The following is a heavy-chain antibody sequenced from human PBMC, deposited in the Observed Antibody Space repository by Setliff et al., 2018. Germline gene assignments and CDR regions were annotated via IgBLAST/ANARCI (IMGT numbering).Heavy chain of an antibody. D-gene: IGHD2-21*02. Sequence: GVLKISCSASGFTFSRYAMHWVRQAPRKGLESVSAISSTGIPIYYADSVKARFTISRDDAQNTLYLQMSSLRTDDTAVYYCVKDPSVYGADSGSIWGQGTMVTVSS. CDR2: ISSTGIPI. J-gene: IGHJ3*02. V-gene: IGHV3-64D*09. CDR3: VKDPSVYGADSGSI. CDR1: GFTFSRYA.